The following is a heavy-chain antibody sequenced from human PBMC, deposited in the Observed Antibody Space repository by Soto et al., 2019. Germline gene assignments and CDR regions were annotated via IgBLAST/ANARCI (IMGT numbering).Heavy chain of an antibody. D-gene: IGHD5-12*01. CDR3: ARGHGVATTMGWFDP. CDR2: IWYDGSNK. CDR1: GFTFSSYG. J-gene: IGHJ5*02. V-gene: IGHV3-33*01. Sequence: QVRLVESGEGVVQPGRSLRLSCEASGFTFSSYGIHWVRQAPGKGLEWVAVIWYDGSNKYYADSVKGRFSISRDNSKNTLYLLMNSLRAEDTAVYYCARGHGVATTMGWFDPWGQGTLVTVSS.